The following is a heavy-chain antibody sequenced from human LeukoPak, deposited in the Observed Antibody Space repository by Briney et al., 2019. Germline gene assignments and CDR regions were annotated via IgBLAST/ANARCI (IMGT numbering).Heavy chain of an antibody. Sequence: KPSAALSLPCLCSGVSINNYLWTWIRPPAGKGLEWIGLIYTSGSTDYNPSLKSRVTMSVDTSNNQFSLNLYPVTAADTAVYYCARESKTYDGSGYYHDSWGQGTLVTVSS. CDR1: GVSINNYL. D-gene: IGHD3-22*01. V-gene: IGHV4-4*07. CDR2: IYTSGST. J-gene: IGHJ4*02. CDR3: ARESKTYDGSGYYHDS.